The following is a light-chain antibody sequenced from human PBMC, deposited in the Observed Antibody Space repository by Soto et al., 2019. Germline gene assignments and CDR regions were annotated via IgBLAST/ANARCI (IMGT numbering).Light chain of an antibody. CDR2: DAS. CDR1: QSITTW. J-gene: IGKJ1*01. CDR3: QQYNTFWT. V-gene: IGKV1-5*01. Sequence: IQMTQSPSTLSASVGDRVIIPCRASQSITTWLAWYQHKPGKGPKLLIYDASSLESGVPSRFSGSGSGTEFTLTITSLQPDDFATYFCQQYNTFWTFGQGTKVDI.